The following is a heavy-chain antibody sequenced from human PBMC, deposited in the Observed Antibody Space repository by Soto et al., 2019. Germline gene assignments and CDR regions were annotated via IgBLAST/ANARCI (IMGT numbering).Heavy chain of an antibody. J-gene: IGHJ3*02. V-gene: IGHV3-30*18. CDR1: GFTFSSYG. D-gene: IGHD2-15*01. CDR2: ISYDGSNK. CDR3: AKTGYCSGGSCYSDRVNDAFDI. Sequence: GGSLRLSCAASGFTFSSYGMHWVRQAPGKGLEWVAVISYDGSNKYYADSVKGRFTISRDNSKNTLYLQVNSLRAEDTAVYYCAKTGYCSGGSCYSDRVNDAFDIWGQGTMVTVSS.